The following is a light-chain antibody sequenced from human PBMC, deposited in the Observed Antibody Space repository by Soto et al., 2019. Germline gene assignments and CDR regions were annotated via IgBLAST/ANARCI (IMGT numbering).Light chain of an antibody. CDR2: GAS. V-gene: IGKV3-20*01. CDR3: QQYGSVPLT. CDR1: QSVSTSY. Sequence: EIVLTQSPGTLSLSPGERATLSCRASQSVSTSYFAWYQQKPGQAPRLLIYGASSRATGIPDRFSGSGSGADFTLTIGRLEPEDFAVYYCQQYGSVPLTFGGGTKVEIK. J-gene: IGKJ4*01.